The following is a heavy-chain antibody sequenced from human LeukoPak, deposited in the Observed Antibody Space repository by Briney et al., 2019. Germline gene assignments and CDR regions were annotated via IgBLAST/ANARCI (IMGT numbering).Heavy chain of an antibody. Sequence: ASVKVSCKASGYTFTSYAMHWVRQAPGQRLEWMGWINAGNGNTKYSQKFQGRVTITRDTSASTAYMERSSLRSEDTAVYYCARELGDILTGHTAPYYYYGMDVWGKGTTVTVSS. V-gene: IGHV1-3*01. CDR2: INAGNGNT. D-gene: IGHD3-9*01. CDR3: ARELGDILTGHTAPYYYYGMDV. J-gene: IGHJ6*04. CDR1: GYTFTSYA.